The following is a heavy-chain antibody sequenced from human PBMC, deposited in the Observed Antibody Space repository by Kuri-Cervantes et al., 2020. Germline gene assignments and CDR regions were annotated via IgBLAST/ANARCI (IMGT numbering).Heavy chain of an antibody. CDR3: ASGVVPEAAQRFDY. V-gene: IGHV1-69*05. CDR2: IIPLFGTA. Sequence: SVKVSCKASGYTFTSYDINWVRQAPGQGLEWMGGIIPLFGTANYAQKSQGRVTITTDESTSTAYMKLSSLRSEDTAVYYCASGVVPEAAQRFDYWGQGTLVTVSS. D-gene: IGHD2-2*01. J-gene: IGHJ4*02. CDR1: GYTFTSYD.